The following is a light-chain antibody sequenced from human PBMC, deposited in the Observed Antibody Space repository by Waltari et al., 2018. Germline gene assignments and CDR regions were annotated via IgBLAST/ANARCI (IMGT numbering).Light chain of an antibody. CDR1: QSVSRS. V-gene: IGKV3-20*01. CDR3: QHYVRLPAT. CDR2: GAS. Sequence: EIVLTQSPGTLSLSPGERATLSCRASQSVSRSLAWYQQKPGQAPRLLIYGASNRAAVIPDRFSGSGSGTDFSLTISRLEPEDFAVYYCQHYVRLPATFGQGTKVEIK. J-gene: IGKJ1*01.